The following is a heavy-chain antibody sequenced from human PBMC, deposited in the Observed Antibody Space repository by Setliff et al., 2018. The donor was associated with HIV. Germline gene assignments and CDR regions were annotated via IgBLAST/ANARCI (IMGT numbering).Heavy chain of an antibody. V-gene: IGHV4-61*09. CDR2: LYTSGST. CDR3: ARAPPGIQNDAFDV. CDR1: GASISSGSYY. Sequence: SETLSLTCTVSGASISSGSYYWSWIRQPAGKGLEWIGHLYTSGSTNYNPSLKSRVTMSVDTSKNQFSQKLSSVTAADTAVYYCARAPPGIQNDAFDVWGQGTMVTVSS. J-gene: IGHJ3*01.